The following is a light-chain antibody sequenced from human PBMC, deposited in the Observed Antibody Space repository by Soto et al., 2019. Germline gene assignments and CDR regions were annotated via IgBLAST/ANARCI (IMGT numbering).Light chain of an antibody. Sequence: EVVLTQSPGTLSLSPGERATLACRASKSVSNYVAWYQQKSGQPPRLLIYGASSRASGIPDRFSGSGSGTDFTLTISRVEHEDFALYYCQQYGSSLTFGLGTKVEIK. CDR2: GAS. V-gene: IGKV3-20*01. J-gene: IGKJ1*01. CDR1: KSVSNY. CDR3: QQYGSSLT.